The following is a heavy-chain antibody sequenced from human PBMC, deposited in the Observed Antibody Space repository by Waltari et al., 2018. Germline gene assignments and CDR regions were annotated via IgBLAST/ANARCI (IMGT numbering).Heavy chain of an antibody. J-gene: IGHJ4*02. D-gene: IGHD2-2*03. CDR1: GYSINSGYY. Sequence: QVQLQESGPGLLKPSETLSLTCGVSGYSINSGYYWGWIRQPPGKGLEWIGTIYHDGSTFYNPSRKSRLTMSMDTSKNEFSLKLSSVTAADTAVYYCTRQVLGYCTSAPCRRLDSWGQGTLVTVSS. CDR2: IYHDGST. V-gene: IGHV4-38-2*01. CDR3: TRQVLGYCTSAPCRRLDS.